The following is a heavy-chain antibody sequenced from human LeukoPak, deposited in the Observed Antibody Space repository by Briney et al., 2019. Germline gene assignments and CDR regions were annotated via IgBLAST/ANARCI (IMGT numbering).Heavy chain of an antibody. J-gene: IGHJ4*02. V-gene: IGHV5-51*01. D-gene: IGHD6-13*01. Sequence: GESLKISCKGSGYTFTSHWIGWVRQMPGKGLEWMGIIYPGDSDTRYSPSFQGQVTISADRSISTAYLQWSSLKASDTAMYYCARRRTAAAGTVFDYWGQGTLVTVSS. CDR1: GYTFTSHW. CDR3: ARRRTAAAGTVFDY. CDR2: IYPGDSDT.